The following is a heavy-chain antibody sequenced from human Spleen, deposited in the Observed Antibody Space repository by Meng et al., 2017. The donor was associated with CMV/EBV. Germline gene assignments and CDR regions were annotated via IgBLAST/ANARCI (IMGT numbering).Heavy chain of an antibody. D-gene: IGHD3-3*01. V-gene: IGHV4-59*01. CDR3: ARGVDFLSNDRPFDF. CDR2: VYYSGTT. Sequence: SETLSLTCTVSGGSISNYYWSWIRQPPGRGLEWIAYVYYSGTTNYNPSLKSRLTISVDTSRNQFSLNLTSVTAADTAVYYCARGVDFLSNDRPFDFWGQGTLVTVSS. CDR1: GGSISNYY. J-gene: IGHJ4*02.